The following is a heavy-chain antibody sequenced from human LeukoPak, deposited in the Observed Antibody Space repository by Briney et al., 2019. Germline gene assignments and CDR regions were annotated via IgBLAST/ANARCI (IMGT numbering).Heavy chain of an antibody. V-gene: IGHV3-74*01. Sequence: SGGSLRLSCAPPGFRLRSKGVLGVRQSPGKGLLWVSHINHDGSLRDYADSVKGRFTISKDIAENTVYLQMDRLGAEDTAMYCCTSDVFRLGDSWGQGTLVTVSS. J-gene: IGHJ5*01. CDR3: TSDVFRLGDS. CDR2: INHDGSLR. CDR1: GFRLRSKG.